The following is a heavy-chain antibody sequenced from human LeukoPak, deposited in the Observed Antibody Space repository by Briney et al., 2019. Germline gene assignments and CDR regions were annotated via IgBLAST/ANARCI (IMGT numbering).Heavy chain of an antibody. Sequence: GGSLRLSCAASGFTFSSYGMHWVRQAPGKGLEWVAVISYDGSNKYYADSVKGRFTISRDNSKNTLYLQMNSLRAEDTAVYYCAKRRYTYDGYYYYMDVWGKGTTVTVSS. J-gene: IGHJ6*03. D-gene: IGHD5-18*01. CDR3: AKRRYTYDGYYYYMDV. CDR1: GFTFSSYG. CDR2: ISYDGSNK. V-gene: IGHV3-30*18.